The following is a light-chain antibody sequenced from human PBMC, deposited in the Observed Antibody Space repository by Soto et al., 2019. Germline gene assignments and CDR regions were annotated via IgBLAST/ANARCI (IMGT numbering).Light chain of an antibody. J-gene: IGLJ1*01. CDR3: CSYAGSSTVYV. CDR2: EGN. V-gene: IGLV2-23*01. CDR1: SSDVGSYNL. Sequence: QSVLTQPAYGSGLAGEWITISCTGTSSDVGSYNLVSWYQQRPGQAPKLIIYEGNKRPSGVSNRFSASKSANTASLTISGLQAEDEADYYCCSYAGSSTVYVFGTGTKVTVL.